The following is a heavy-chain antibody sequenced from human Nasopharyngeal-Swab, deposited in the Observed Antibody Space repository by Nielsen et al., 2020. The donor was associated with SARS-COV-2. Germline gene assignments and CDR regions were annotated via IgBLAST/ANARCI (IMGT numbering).Heavy chain of an antibody. CDR3: AREILRFLEWLLPDAFDI. CDR1: GYTFTSYD. J-gene: IGHJ3*02. D-gene: IGHD3-3*01. V-gene: IGHV1-8*01. CDR2: MNPNSGNT. Sequence: ASVQVSCKASGYTFTSYDINWVRQATGQGLEWMGWMNPNSGNTGYAQKFQDRVTMTRNTSISTAYMELSSLRSEDTAVYYCAREILRFLEWLLPDAFDIWGQGTMVTISS.